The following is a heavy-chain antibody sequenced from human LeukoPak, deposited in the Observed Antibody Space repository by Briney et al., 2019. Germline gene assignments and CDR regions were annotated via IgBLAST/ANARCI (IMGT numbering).Heavy chain of an antibody. D-gene: IGHD5-18*01. J-gene: IGHJ5*02. Sequence: GGSLRLSCAASGFTFSSYSMNWVRQAPGKGLEWVSSISSSSSYIYYADSVKGRFTISRDNAKNSLYLQMNSLRAEDTAVYYCARDEGYSYDNWFDPWGQGTLVTVSS. CDR1: GFTFSSYS. CDR3: ARDEGYSYDNWFDP. CDR2: ISSSSSYI. V-gene: IGHV3-21*01.